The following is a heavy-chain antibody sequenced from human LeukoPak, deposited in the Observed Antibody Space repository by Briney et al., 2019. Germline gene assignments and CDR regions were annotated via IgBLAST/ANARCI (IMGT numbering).Heavy chain of an antibody. J-gene: IGHJ4*02. CDR3: ASAEPRGIIWYPY. CDR2: IYHSGST. V-gene: IGHV4-4*02. D-gene: IGHD6-13*01. Sequence: SETLSLTCAVSGAPISSNNWWWSWVRQPPGKGLEWIGEIYHSGSTNYNPSLKSRVTMSVDKSKNQFSLKLSSATAADTAVYYCASAEPRGIIWYPYWGQGTLVTVSS. CDR1: GAPISSNNW.